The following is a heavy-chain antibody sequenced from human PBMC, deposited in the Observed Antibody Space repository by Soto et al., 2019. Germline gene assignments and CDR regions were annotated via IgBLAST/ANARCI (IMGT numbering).Heavy chain of an antibody. CDR1: GFTFSSYW. J-gene: IGHJ4*02. CDR2: IKQDGSEK. D-gene: IGHD2-15*01. V-gene: IGHV3-7*01. CDR3: AGVSGYLAHSFDY. Sequence: EVQLVESGGGLVQPGGSLRLSCAASGFTFSSYWMSWVRQAPGKGLEWVANIKQDGSEKYYVDSVKGRFTISRDNGKNSLYLQMNSLRAEDTAVYYCAGVSGYLAHSFDYWGQGTLVTVSS.